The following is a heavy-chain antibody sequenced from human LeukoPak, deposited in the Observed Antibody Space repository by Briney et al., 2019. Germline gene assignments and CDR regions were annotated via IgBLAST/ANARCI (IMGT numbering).Heavy chain of an antibody. V-gene: IGHV3-33*01. CDR1: GFTFSSYG. CDR2: IWYDGSNK. J-gene: IGHJ6*02. D-gene: IGHD3-10*01. Sequence: GGSLRLSCAASGFTFSSYGMHWVRQAPGKGLEWVAVIWYDGSNKYYADSVKGRFTISRDNSKNTLYLQMNSLRADDTAVYYCARGAYYYGSGSYPNYGMDVWGQGTTVTVSS. CDR3: ARGAYYYGSGSYPNYGMDV.